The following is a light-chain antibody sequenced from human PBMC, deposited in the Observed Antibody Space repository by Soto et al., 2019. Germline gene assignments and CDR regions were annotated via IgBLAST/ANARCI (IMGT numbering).Light chain of an antibody. Sequence: MSVIPSPSTLSASVGDRVTITCRASQNVRSYLNWYQQKPGKAPKLLISESSTLETGVPSKFSGDGYGTDFTLTITSLQPEDFGIYYCRQTFSIPRKFGHGTKVDIK. CDR3: RQTFSIPRK. J-gene: IGKJ1*01. CDR1: QNVRSY. CDR2: ESS. V-gene: IGKV1-39*01.